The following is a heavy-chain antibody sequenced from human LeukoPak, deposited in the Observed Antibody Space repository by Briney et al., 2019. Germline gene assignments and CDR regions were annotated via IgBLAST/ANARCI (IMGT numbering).Heavy chain of an antibody. CDR3: ARVRHGPQSIVSTEYYFHY. V-gene: IGHV4-61*02. CDR2: IYSSGST. D-gene: IGHD5/OR15-5a*01. J-gene: IGHJ4*02. CDR1: GGSISSGSYY. Sequence: SETLSLTCTVSGGSISSGSYYWSWIRQPAGKGLEWIGRIYSSGSTNYNPSLKSRVTISLDTSKNQFSLKLSSVTAADTAVYYCARVRHGPQSIVSTEYYFHYWGQGTLVTVSS.